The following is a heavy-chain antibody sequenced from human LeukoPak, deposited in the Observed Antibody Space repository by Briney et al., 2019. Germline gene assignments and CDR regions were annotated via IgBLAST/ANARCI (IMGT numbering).Heavy chain of an antibody. CDR2: ISWNSGSI. CDR3: AKDIGFLGSSSGIDY. J-gene: IGHJ4*02. D-gene: IGHD6-6*01. CDR1: GFTFADYA. Sequence: GRSLRLSCAASGFTFADYAMQWVRQAPGKGLEWVSGISWNSGSIGYADSVKGRFTISRDNAKNSLYLQMNSLRAEDTALYYCAKDIGFLGSSSGIDYWGQGTLVTVPS. V-gene: IGHV3-9*01.